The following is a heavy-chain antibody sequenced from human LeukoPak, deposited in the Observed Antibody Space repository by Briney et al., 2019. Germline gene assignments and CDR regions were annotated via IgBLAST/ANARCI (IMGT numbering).Heavy chain of an antibody. CDR1: GFKFDSYA. Sequence: AGGSLRLSCAASGFKFDSYAFHWVRQVPGKGLEWVSGISRDSGSRVYANSVKGRFTISRDNAKSSLYLQMDSLRGEDTAVYYCAKDFRIGYSAHFDYWGQGALVTVSS. V-gene: IGHV3-9*01. J-gene: IGHJ4*02. CDR3: AKDFRIGYSAHFDY. CDR2: ISRDSGSR. D-gene: IGHD2-21*01.